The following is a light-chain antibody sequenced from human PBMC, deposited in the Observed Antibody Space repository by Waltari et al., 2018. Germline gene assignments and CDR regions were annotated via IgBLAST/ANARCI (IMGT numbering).Light chain of an antibody. CDR1: HSDVGGSNC. V-gene: IGLV2-14*01. CDR2: EVS. J-gene: IGLJ3*02. Sequence: QSALTQPASVSGSPGASIPISCTGTHSDVGGSNCVSWYQQDPGKAPKLMIYEVSTRPSGVSHRFSGSKSGNTASLTISGLQAEDESDYYCASYTSKTTWVFGGGTKLTVL. CDR3: ASYTSKTTWV.